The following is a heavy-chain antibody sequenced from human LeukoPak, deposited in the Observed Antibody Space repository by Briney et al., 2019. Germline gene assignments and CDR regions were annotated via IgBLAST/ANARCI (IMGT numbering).Heavy chain of an antibody. J-gene: IGHJ6*02. D-gene: IGHD3-9*01. Sequence: GGPLRLSCAASGFTFSSYGMNWVRQAPGKGLEWVSYISSSSSTIYYADSVKGRFTISRDNAKNSLYLQMNSLRAEDTAVYYCAIPPLTGTGSSRPLAGVDAWGQGTTVTVSS. V-gene: IGHV3-48*04. CDR1: GFTFSSYG. CDR2: ISSSSSTI. CDR3: AIPPLTGTGSSRPLAGVDA.